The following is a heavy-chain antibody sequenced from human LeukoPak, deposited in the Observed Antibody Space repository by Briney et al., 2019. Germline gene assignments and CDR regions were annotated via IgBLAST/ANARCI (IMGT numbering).Heavy chain of an antibody. CDR2: INPNSGGT. CDR1: GYTFTGYY. CDR3: ARAYYYDSSGSPGY. D-gene: IGHD3-22*01. V-gene: IGHV1-2*02. J-gene: IGHJ4*02. Sequence: GASVKVSCKASGYTFTGYYMHWVRQAPGQGLEWMGWINPNSGGTNYAQKFQGRVTMTRDTSISTAYMELSRLRSDDTAVYYCARAYYYDSSGSPGYWGQGTLATVSS.